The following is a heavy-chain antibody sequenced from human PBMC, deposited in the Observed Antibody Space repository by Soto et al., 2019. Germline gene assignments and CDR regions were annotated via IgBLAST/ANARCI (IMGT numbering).Heavy chain of an antibody. CDR2: ISYDGSNK. CDR1: GFTFSGYG. Sequence: PGGSLRLSCAASGFTFSGYGMHWVRQAPGKGLEWVAVISYDGSNKYYADSVKGRFTISRDNSKNTLYLQMNSLRTEDTAVYYCAKDSGSYYSWFDPWGQGTLVTVSS. V-gene: IGHV3-30*18. CDR3: AKDSGSYYSWFDP. J-gene: IGHJ5*02. D-gene: IGHD1-26*01.